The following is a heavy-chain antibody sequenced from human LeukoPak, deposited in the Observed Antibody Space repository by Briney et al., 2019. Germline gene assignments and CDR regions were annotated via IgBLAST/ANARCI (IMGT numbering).Heavy chain of an antibody. CDR1: GHTFTSYD. J-gene: IGHJ4*02. Sequence: ASVKVSCKASGHTFTSYDINWVRQATGQGLEWMGWMNPNSGNTGYAQKFQGRVTITRNTSTSTAYMELSSLRSEDTAVYYCARGLAVAGTGYWGQGTLVTVSS. CDR3: ARGLAVAGTGY. D-gene: IGHD6-19*01. V-gene: IGHV1-8*03. CDR2: MNPNSGNT.